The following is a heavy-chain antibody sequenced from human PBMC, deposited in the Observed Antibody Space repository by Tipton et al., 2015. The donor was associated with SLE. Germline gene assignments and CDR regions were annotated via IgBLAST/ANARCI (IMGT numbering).Heavy chain of an antibody. CDR1: GGSISSYY. V-gene: IGHV4-59*07. J-gene: IGHJ1*01. D-gene: IGHD3-10*01. Sequence: TLSLTCTVSGGSISSYYWSWIRQPPGKGLEWIGYIYYSGSTNYNPSLKSRVTISVATSKNQFSLKLSSVTAADPAVYYCARVRGRGYFQHWGQGTLVTVSS. CDR2: IYYSGST. CDR3: ARVRGRGYFQH.